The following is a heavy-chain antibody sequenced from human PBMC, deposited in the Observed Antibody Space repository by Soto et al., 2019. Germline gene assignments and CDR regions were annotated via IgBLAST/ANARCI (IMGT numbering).Heavy chain of an antibody. CDR1: GFTFSTYG. CDR2: MGSGGITT. D-gene: IGHD6-25*01. J-gene: IGHJ3*02. V-gene: IGHV3-30*18. CDR3: AKEVQREAHACDI. Sequence: QVQLVESGGGVVQPGRSLRLSCAASGFTFSTYGMNWVRQAPGKGLEWVSVMGSGGITTFYADSVKGRFTISRDNPKNTFFLKRTGWRSNDRALYSGAKEVQREAHACDIWGQGTMVTVSS.